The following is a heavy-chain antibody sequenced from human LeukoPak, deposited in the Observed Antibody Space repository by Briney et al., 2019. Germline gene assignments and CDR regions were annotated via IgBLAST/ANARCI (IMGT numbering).Heavy chain of an antibody. D-gene: IGHD3-22*01. Sequence: SETLSLTCTVTGGSISSGDYYWSWIRQPPGKGLEWIAYMYYSGSTYYNPSLKSRVTMSADTSKNQLSLKLSSVTAADTAVYYCARPYYYDSRIDPWARESWSPSPQ. V-gene: IGHV4-30-4*01. J-gene: IGHJ5*02. CDR2: MYYSGST. CDR3: ARPYYYDSRIDP. CDR1: GGSISSGDYY.